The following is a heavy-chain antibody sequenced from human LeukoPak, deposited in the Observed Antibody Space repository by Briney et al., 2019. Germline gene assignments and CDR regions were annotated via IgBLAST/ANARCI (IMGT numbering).Heavy chain of an antibody. V-gene: IGHV1-46*01. CDR3: ARDGYCSSTSCYLGPDY. J-gene: IGHJ4*02. CDR2: INPSGGST. CDR1: GYTFTSYY. D-gene: IGHD2-2*03. Sequence: EASVKVSCKASGYTFTSYYMHWVRQAPGQGLEWMGIINPSGGSTSYAQKFQGRVTLTRDTSTSTVYMELSSLRSEDTAVYYCARDGYCSSTSCYLGPDYWGQGTLVTVSS.